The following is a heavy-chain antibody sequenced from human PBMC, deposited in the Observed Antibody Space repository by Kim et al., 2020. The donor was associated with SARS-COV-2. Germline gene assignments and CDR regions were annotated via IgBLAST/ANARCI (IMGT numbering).Heavy chain of an antibody. CDR3: ARLTVSLFDY. CDR1: GGSISSSSYY. J-gene: IGHJ4*02. V-gene: IGHV4-39*01. Sequence: SETLSLTCTVSGGSISSSSYYWGWIRQPPGKGLEWIGSIYYSGSTYYNPSLKSRVTISVDTSKNQFSLKLSSVTAADTAVYYCARLTVSLFDYWGQGTLVTVSS. D-gene: IGHD4-17*01. CDR2: IYYSGST.